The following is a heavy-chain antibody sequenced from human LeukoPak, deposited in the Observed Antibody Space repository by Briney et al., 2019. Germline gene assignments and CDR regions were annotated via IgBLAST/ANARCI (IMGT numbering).Heavy chain of an antibody. Sequence: KPGGSLRLSCVVSGIPFSDFYMNWIRQAPGKGLEWTSYISSSSSYTDYAASVKGRFTISRDNAKSALYLQMNSLRVEDTAVYYCAAGTAADYWGQGTLVIVSS. J-gene: IGHJ4*02. CDR2: ISSSSSYT. CDR3: AAGTAADY. CDR1: GIPFSDFY. V-gene: IGHV3-11*03. D-gene: IGHD6-13*01.